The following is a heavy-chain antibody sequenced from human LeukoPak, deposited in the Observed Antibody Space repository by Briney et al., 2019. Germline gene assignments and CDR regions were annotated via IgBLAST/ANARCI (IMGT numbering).Heavy chain of an antibody. J-gene: IGHJ5*02. CDR2: IYYSGST. Sequence: SETLSLTCTVSGGSISSSSYYWGWIRQPPGKGLEWIGSIYYSGSTYYNPSLKSRVSISVRTSKNQFSLKLRSVTAADTAVYYCARPVPSRLGWFDPWGQGTLVTVSS. V-gene: IGHV4-39*01. CDR3: ARPVPSRLGWFDP. CDR1: GGSISSSSYY. D-gene: IGHD1-1*01.